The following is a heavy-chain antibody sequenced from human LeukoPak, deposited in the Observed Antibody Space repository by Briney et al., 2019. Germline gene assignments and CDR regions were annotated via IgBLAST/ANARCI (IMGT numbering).Heavy chain of an antibody. CDR1: GYTFTDNH. J-gene: IGHJ5*02. D-gene: IGHD2-15*01. V-gene: IGHV1-2*02. Sequence: DSVKVSCKASGYTFTDNHMHWVRQAPGQGLEWMGWINPNSGGTNYAQRFQGRVTMTRDTSISTAYIELNSLRSDDTAVYYCVRGYCSGGSCSGVWFDPWGQGTLVT. CDR3: VRGYCSGGSCSGVWFDP. CDR2: INPNSGGT.